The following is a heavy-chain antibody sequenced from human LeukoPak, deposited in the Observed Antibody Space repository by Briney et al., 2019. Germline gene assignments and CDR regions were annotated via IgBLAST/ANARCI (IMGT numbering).Heavy chain of an antibody. CDR1: GGSISSYY. Sequence: PSETLSLTCTVSGGSISSYYWSWIRQPPGKGLEWIGYIYYSGSTYYNPSLKSRVTISVDTSKNQFSLKLSSVTAADTAVYYCARRPGSYYDSSVSEYYFDYWGQGTLVTVSS. J-gene: IGHJ4*02. CDR3: ARRPGSYYDSSVSEYYFDY. V-gene: IGHV4-59*12. CDR2: IYYSGST. D-gene: IGHD3-22*01.